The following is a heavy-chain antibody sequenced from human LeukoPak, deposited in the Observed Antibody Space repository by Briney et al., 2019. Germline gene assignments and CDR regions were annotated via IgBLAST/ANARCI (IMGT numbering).Heavy chain of an antibody. J-gene: IGHJ4*02. V-gene: IGHV1-18*01. CDR3: ARDPHIVVVTAMDY. CDR2: ISAYNGNT. CDR1: GYTFTSYG. Sequence: ASVKVSCKASGYTFTSYGISWVRQAPGQGLEWMGWISAYNGNTNYAQKLQGRVTMTTDTSTSTAYMELRSLRSDDTAVYYCARDPHIVVVTAMDYWGQGTLVTVSS. D-gene: IGHD2-21*02.